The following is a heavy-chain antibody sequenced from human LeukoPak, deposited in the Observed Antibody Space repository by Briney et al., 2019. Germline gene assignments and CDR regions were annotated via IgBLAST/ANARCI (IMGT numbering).Heavy chain of an antibody. V-gene: IGHV3-21*01. D-gene: IGHD2-21*02. J-gene: IGHJ4*02. Sequence: PGGSLRLSCAASGFTFSSYSMNWVRQAPGQGLEWVSYISSSSSYIYYADSVKGRFTISRDNAKNSLYLQMNSLRAEDTAVYYCARVRVVVTAAIDYWGQGTLVTVSS. CDR1: GFTFSSYS. CDR2: ISSSSSYI. CDR3: ARVRVVVTAAIDY.